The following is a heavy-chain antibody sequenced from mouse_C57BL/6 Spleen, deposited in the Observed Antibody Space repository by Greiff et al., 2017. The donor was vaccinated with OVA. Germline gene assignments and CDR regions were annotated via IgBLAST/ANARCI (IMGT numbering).Heavy chain of an antibody. V-gene: IGHV5-4*01. J-gene: IGHJ2*01. CDR3: ARDDWDGGNYFDY. Sequence: EVKVVESGGGLVKPGGSLKLSCAASGFTFSSYAMSWVRQTPEKRLEWVATISDGGSYTYYPDNVKGRFTISRDNAKNNLYLQMSHLKSEDTAMYYCARDDWDGGNYFDYWGQGTTLTVSS. CDR1: GFTFSSYA. D-gene: IGHD4-1*01. CDR2: ISDGGSYT.